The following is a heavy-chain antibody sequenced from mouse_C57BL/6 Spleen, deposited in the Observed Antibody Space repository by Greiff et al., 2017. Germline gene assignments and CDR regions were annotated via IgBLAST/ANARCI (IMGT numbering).Heavy chain of an antibody. CDR1: GFTFSSYT. D-gene: IGHD2-4*01. V-gene: IGHV5-9*01. CDR2: ISGGGGNT. Sequence: EVKVVESGGGLVKPGGSLKLSCAASGFTFSSYTMSWVRQTPEKRLEWVATISGGGGNTYYPDSVKGRFTISRDNAKNTLYLQMSSLRSEDTALYYCARRADYDRAMDYWGQGTSVTVSS. CDR3: ARRADYDRAMDY. J-gene: IGHJ4*01.